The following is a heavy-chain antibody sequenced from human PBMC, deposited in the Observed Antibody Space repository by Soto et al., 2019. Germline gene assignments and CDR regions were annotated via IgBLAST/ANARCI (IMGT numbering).Heavy chain of an antibody. V-gene: IGHV3-23*01. CDR3: AKPRSSGSYYDYYYYYMDV. CDR2: ISGSGGST. Sequence: EVQLLESGGGLVQPGGSLRLSCAASGFTFSSYAMSWVRQAPGKGLEWVSAISGSGGSTYYADSVKGRVTISRDNSKNTLHLQMNSLRAEDTAGNYGAKPRSSGSYYDYYYYYMDVWGKGTTVTVSS. D-gene: IGHD1-26*01. CDR1: GFTFSSYA. J-gene: IGHJ6*03.